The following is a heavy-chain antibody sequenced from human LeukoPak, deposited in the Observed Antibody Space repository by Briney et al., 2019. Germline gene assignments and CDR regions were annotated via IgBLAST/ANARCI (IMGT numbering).Heavy chain of an antibody. V-gene: IGHV1-8*03. D-gene: IGHD3-10*01. CDR1: GYTFTSYD. CDR2: MNPNSGNT. J-gene: IGHJ5*02. CDR3: ASGRGLNWFDP. Sequence: ASVKVSCKASGYTFTSYDINWVRQATGQGLEWMGWMNPNSGNTGYAQKFQGRVTITRNTSISTAYMELSSLRSEDTAVYYRASGRGLNWFDPWGQGTLVTVSS.